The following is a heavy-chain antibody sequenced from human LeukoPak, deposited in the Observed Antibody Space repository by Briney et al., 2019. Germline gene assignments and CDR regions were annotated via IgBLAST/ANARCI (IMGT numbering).Heavy chain of an antibody. CDR1: GFTFSSYG. CDR3: AREVSWFWYFDL. Sequence: GGSLRLSCAASGFTFSSYGMHWVRQAPGKGLEWVAFIHYDGSNKYYADSVKGRFTISRDNSKNTLYLQMNSLRGEDTAVYYCAREVSWFWYFDLWGRGTLVTVSS. CDR2: IHYDGSNK. V-gene: IGHV3-30*02. D-gene: IGHD6-13*01. J-gene: IGHJ2*01.